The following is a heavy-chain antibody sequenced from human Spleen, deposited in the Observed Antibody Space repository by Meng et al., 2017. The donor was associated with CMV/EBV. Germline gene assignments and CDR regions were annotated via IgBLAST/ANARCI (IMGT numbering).Heavy chain of an antibody. V-gene: IGHV3-20*03. CDR3: ARVALGQWLTPVNY. CDR1: GFNFYYYG. CDR2: IDWTGNTR. Sequence: YGFNFYYYGMTWVRQAPGKWLEYVSGIDWTGNTRGYADSVKGRFTISRDNAKNCLYLQMNSLRVEDTALYYCARVALGQWLTPVNYWGQGTLVTVSS. J-gene: IGHJ4*02. D-gene: IGHD6-19*01.